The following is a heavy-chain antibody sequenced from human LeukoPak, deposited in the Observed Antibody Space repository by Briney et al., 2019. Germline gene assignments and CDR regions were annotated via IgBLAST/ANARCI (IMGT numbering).Heavy chain of an antibody. J-gene: IGHJ4*02. CDR3: ARDIRYCSSTSCPRSYYFDY. V-gene: IGHV3-21*01. CDR1: GFTFSSYS. D-gene: IGHD2-2*01. CDR2: ISSSSSYI. Sequence: GGSLRLSCAASGFTFSSYSMNWVRQAPGKGLEWVSSISSSSSYIYYADSVKGRFTISRDNAKNSLYLQMNSLRAEDTAVYYCARDIRYCSSTSCPRSYYFDYWGQGTLVTVSS.